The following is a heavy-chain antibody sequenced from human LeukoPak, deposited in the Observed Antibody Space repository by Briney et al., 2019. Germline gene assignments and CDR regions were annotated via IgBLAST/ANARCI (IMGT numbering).Heavy chain of an antibody. D-gene: IGHD3-22*01. J-gene: IGHJ4*02. CDR1: GYIFSGYY. V-gene: IGHV1-2*02. CDR3: GREYYDSSGPDY. CDR2: INPNGGGT. Sequence: ASVKVSCKASGYIFSGYYIHWLRLAPAQGLEWVGCINPNGGGTNYAQKFQSRVTMTRDTSISTAYMELSRLRSDDTAVYYCGREYYDSSGPDYWGQGTLVTVSS.